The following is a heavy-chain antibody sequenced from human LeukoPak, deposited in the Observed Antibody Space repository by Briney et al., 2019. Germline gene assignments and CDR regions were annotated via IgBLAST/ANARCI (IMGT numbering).Heavy chain of an antibody. CDR1: GGSISSSSYY. CDR3: ARHLGSGSYYPIDY. Sequence: SETLSLTCIVSGGSISSSSYYWGWIRQPPGKGLEWIGSIFYTGNTYYSPSLKSRVTISVDTSKNQFSLKLSSVTAADTAVYYCARHLGSGSYYPIDYWGQGTLVTVSS. CDR2: IFYTGNT. J-gene: IGHJ4*02. D-gene: IGHD1-26*01. V-gene: IGHV4-39*01.